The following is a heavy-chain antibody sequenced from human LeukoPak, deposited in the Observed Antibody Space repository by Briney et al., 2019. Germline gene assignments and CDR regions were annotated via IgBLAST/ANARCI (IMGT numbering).Heavy chain of an antibody. V-gene: IGHV3-30*12. CDR2: IPYDGSDK. Sequence: GGSLRPSCAASGFTFSAFGMHWVRQAPGKGLEWVTFIPYDGSDKYYADSVKGRFTISRDNAKNTLNLQMNSLRAEDTAVYYCARDLGQYYDTSDNWFDPWGQGTLVTVSS. J-gene: IGHJ5*02. CDR3: ARDLGQYYDTSDNWFDP. CDR1: GFTFSAFG. D-gene: IGHD3-22*01.